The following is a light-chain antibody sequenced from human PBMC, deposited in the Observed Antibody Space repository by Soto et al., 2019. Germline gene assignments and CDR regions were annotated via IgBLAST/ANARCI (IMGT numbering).Light chain of an antibody. V-gene: IGLV1-40*01. CDR2: DNN. Sequence: QLVLTQPPSVSGAPGQRVTISCTGSSSNIGAHYDVHWYQQLPGTAPKLLIYDNNNRPSGVPDRFSGSKSGTSASLAITGLQPEDEADYYCQSYDTNLSGSVFGTGTKVTVL. CDR3: QSYDTNLSGSV. J-gene: IGLJ1*01. CDR1: SSNIGAHYD.